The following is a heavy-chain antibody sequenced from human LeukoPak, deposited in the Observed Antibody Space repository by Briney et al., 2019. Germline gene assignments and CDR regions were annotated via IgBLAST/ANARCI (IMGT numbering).Heavy chain of an antibody. D-gene: IGHD6-13*01. CDR1: GGTFSSYA. CDR3: ARDQLSWYSPYFDY. CDR2: IIPIFGTA. Sequence: SVKVSCKASGGTFSSYAISWVRQAPGQGLEWMRRIIPIFGTANYAQKFQGRVTITTDESTSTAYMELSSLRSEDTAVYYCARDQLSWYSPYFDYWGQGILVTVSS. J-gene: IGHJ4*02. V-gene: IGHV1-69*05.